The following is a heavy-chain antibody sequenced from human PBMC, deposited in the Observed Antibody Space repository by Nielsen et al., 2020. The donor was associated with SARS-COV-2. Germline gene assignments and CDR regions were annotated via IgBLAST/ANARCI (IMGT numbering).Heavy chain of an antibody. CDR2: ISWNSGSI. V-gene: IGHV3-9*01. CDR3: AKDMHSSGWYYFDY. J-gene: IGHJ4*02. Sequence: SMKISCAASGFTFDDYAMHWVRKAPGKGLEWVSGISWNSGSIGYADSVKGRFTISRDNAKNSLYLQMNSLRAEDTALYYCAKDMHSSGWYYFDYWGQGTLVTVSS. D-gene: IGHD6-19*01. CDR1: GFTFDDYA.